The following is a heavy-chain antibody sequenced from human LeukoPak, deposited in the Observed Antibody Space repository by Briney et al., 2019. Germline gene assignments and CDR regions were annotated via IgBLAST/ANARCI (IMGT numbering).Heavy chain of an antibody. CDR3: ARETYARVLRYFDWLFLWYFDL. CDR1: GGSISSYY. D-gene: IGHD3-9*01. V-gene: IGHV4-4*07. J-gene: IGHJ2*01. Sequence: SETLSLTCTVPGGSISSYYWSWIRQPAGKGLEWIGRIYTSGSTNYNPSLKSRVTMSVDTSKNQFSLKLSSVTAADTAVYYCARETYARVLRYFDWLFLWYFDLWGRGTLVTVSS. CDR2: IYTSGST.